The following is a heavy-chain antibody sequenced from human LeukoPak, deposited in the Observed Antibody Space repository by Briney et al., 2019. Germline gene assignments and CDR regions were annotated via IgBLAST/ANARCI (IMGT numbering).Heavy chain of an antibody. CDR2: IYYSGST. CDR1: GGSISSSSYY. D-gene: IGHD3-3*01. CDR3: ASRYYDSWSGYPQPDAFDI. Sequence: SVTLSLTCTVSGGSISSSSYYWGWIRQPPGKGLEWIGSIYYSGSTYYNPSLKGRVTISVDTSKNQFSLKLSSVTAADTAVYYCASRYYDSWSGYPQPDAFDIWGQGTMVTVSS. V-gene: IGHV4-39*01. J-gene: IGHJ3*02.